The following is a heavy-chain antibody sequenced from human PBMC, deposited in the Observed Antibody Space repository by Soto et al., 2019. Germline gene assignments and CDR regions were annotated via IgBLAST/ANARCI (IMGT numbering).Heavy chain of an antibody. CDR3: ARGDSTDCSNGVCSFFYNRDMDV. D-gene: IGHD2-8*01. CDR1: GYSFTDYH. Sequence: ASVKVSCKASGYSFTDYHIHWVRQAPGQGLEWLGRINPKSGGTSTAQKFQGWVTMTTDTSISTASMELTRLTSDDTAIYYCARGDSTDCSNGVCSFFYNRDMDVWGQGTTVTVSS. V-gene: IGHV1-2*04. J-gene: IGHJ6*02. CDR2: INPKSGGT.